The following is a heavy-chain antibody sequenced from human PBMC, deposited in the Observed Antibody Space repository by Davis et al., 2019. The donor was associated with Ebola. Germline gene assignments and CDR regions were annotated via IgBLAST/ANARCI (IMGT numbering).Heavy chain of an antibody. CDR3: AKDASVPRFYPGDF. J-gene: IGHJ1*01. Sequence: PGGSLRLSCAASGSTISGYYMTWVRQRPGKGLEWLALISYDGNIIVYADSVKGRFTISRDGSKNTISLLMNSLRHDDSAIYYCAKDASVPRFYPGDFWGPGAQVTVSS. CDR1: GSTISGYY. CDR2: ISYDGNII. D-gene: IGHD2/OR15-2a*01. V-gene: IGHV3-30*18.